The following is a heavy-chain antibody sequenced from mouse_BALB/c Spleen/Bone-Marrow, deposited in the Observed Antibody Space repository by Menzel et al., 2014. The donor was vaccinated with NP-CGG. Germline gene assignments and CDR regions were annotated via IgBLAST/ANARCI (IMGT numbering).Heavy chain of an antibody. V-gene: IGHV1S81*02. CDR3: ARGDGFAWFAY. Sequence: QVQLQQSVAELVKPGASVKLSCKASGYTFTSYWMHWVKQRPGQGLEWIGEINPSNGRTNYNEKFKSKATLTVDKSSSTAYMQLSSLTSEDSAVYYCARGDGFAWFAYWGQGTLVTVSA. J-gene: IGHJ3*01. CDR2: INPSNGRT. CDR1: GYTFTSYW. D-gene: IGHD3-3*01.